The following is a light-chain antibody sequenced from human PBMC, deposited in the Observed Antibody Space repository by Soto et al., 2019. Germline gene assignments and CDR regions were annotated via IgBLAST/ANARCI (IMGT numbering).Light chain of an antibody. CDR2: GAS. CDR1: QSVNNNY. CDR3: QQDGRSLT. Sequence: EIVLTQSPGTLSLSPGERATLSCRASQSVNNNYLAWYQQKRGQAPRLLVYGASTRATGIPDRFSGSVSGTDFTLTISRLEPEDFAVYYCQQDGRSLTGGGGTKVEIK. J-gene: IGKJ4*01. V-gene: IGKV3-20*01.